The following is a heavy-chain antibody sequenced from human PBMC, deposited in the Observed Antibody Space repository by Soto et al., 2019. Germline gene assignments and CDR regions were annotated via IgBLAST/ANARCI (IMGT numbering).Heavy chain of an antibody. D-gene: IGHD5-18*01. J-gene: IGHJ4*02. CDR1: CGALRRGGFY. Sequence: TLSLPSTFSCGALRRGGFYWSWIPQPPGEGLEWIGYIYYSGSTYYNPSLKSRVTISVDTSKNQFSLKLSSVTAADTAVYYCARAYRYSYGYEKYYFDYWGQGTLVTVSS. CDR3: ARAYRYSYGYEKYYFDY. CDR2: IYYSGST. V-gene: IGHV4-31*03.